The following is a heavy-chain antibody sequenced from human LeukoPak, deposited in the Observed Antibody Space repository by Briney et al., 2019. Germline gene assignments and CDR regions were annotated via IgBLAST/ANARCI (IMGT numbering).Heavy chain of an antibody. J-gene: IGHJ4*02. CDR2: IYYSGST. CDR3: ARVPSHYDSNLGEY. V-gene: IGHV4-31*03. CDR1: GGSISSGGYY. D-gene: IGHD3-22*01. Sequence: TLSLTCTVSGGSISSGGYYWGWIRQHPGKGLEWIGYIYYSGSTYYNPSLKSRVTISVDTSKNQFSLKLSSVTAADTAVYYCARVPSHYDSNLGEYWGEGTLVTVSS.